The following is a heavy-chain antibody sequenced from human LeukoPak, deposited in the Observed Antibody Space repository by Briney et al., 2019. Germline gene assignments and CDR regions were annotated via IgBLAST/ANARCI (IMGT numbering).Heavy chain of an antibody. J-gene: IGHJ4*02. CDR2: VNPNSGNT. D-gene: IGHD1-26*01. CDR1: GYTFTSYD. CDR3: AIVGAIRGLFDY. V-gene: IGHV1-8*01. Sequence: ASVKVSCKTSGYTFTSYDLNWVRQATGQGLEWMGWVNPNSGNTGYAQKLQGRVTMTTDTSTSTAYMELRSLRSDDTAVYYCAIVGAIRGLFDYWGQGTLVTVSS.